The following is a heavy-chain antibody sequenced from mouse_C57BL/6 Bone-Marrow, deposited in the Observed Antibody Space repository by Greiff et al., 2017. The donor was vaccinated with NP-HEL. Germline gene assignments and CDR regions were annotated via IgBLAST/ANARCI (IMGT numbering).Heavy chain of an antibody. D-gene: IGHD2-2*01. J-gene: IGHJ3*01. CDR1: GYTFTSYW. CDR3: ARRYYGYSWFAY. Sequence: QVQLQQPGAELVMPGASVKLSCKASGYTFTSYWMHWVKQRPGQGLAWIGEIDPSDSYTNYNQKFKGKSTLTVDKSSSTAYMQLSSLTSEDSAVYYCARRYYGYSWFAYWGQGTLVTVSA. V-gene: IGHV1-69*01. CDR2: IDPSDSYT.